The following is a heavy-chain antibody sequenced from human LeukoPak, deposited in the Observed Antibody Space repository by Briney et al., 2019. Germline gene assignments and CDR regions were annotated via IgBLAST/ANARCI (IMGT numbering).Heavy chain of an antibody. J-gene: IGHJ6*02. D-gene: IGHD3-16*01. CDR1: GFTVSSTY. CDR2: IYSGGNT. V-gene: IGHV3-53*01. Sequence: PGGSLRLSCAASGFTVSSTYMRWVRQAPGKGLEWVSVIYSGGNTYYADSVKGRFTISRDNAKNSLYLQMSNLRAEDTAVYFCARGGGLDVWGQGATVTVSS. CDR3: ARGGGLDV.